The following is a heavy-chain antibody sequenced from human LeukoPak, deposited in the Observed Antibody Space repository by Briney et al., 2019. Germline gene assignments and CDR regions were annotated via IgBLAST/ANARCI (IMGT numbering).Heavy chain of an antibody. J-gene: IGHJ4*02. CDR1: GFTFSSSA. CDR3: AKDLKYSSSWYGTNYFDY. CDR2: ISSDGYT. D-gene: IGHD6-13*01. V-gene: IGHV3-23*01. Sequence: GGSLRLSCAASGFTFSSSAMSWVRQSPGKGLEWVSVISSDGYTYYADSGKGRFTISRDISKNTLYLQMNSLRAEDTAVYYCAKDLKYSSSWYGTNYFDYWGQGTLVTVSS.